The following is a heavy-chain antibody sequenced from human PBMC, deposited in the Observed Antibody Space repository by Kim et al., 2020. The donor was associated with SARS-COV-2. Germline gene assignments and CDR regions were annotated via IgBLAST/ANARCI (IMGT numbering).Heavy chain of an antibody. CDR3: AKDGSIDIAAAGELTFDY. D-gene: IGHD6-13*01. CDR1: GFTFSSYG. V-gene: IGHV3-30*18. J-gene: IGHJ4*02. CDR2: ISYDGSNK. Sequence: GGSLRLSCAASGFTFSSYGMHWVRQAPGKGLEWVAVISYDGSNKYYADSVKGRFTISRDNSKNTLYLQMNSLRAEDTAVYYCAKDGSIDIAAAGELTFDYWGQGTLVTVSS.